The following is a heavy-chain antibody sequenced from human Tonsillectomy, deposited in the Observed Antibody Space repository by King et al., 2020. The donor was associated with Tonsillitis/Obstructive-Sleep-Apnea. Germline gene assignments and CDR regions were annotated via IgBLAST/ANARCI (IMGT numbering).Heavy chain of an antibody. Sequence: EVQLVESGGGLVQPGRSLRLSCAASGFSFDNYAMHWVRQAPGKGLEWVSGISWNSGTMGYTDSVNGRFTISRDNAKNSLYLQMNSLRAEDTALYYCARGVTIFIRDSFDFWGQGTMVTVSS. V-gene: IGHV3-9*01. D-gene: IGHD3-3*01. CDR2: ISWNSGTM. J-gene: IGHJ3*01. CDR1: GFSFDNYA. CDR3: ARGVTIFIRDSFDF.